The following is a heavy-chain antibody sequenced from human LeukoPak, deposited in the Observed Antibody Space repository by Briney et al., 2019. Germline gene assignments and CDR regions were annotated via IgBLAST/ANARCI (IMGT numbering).Heavy chain of an antibody. V-gene: IGHV4-59*01. CDR1: GASISSYY. J-gene: IGHJ6*03. D-gene: IGHD2-21*01. CDR3: ARAPIFRPYYYYMDV. Sequence: SETLSLTCTVSGASISSYYCNWIRQSPGKGLEWIGYIHHSGSTNYNPSLKSRVTISVDTSKNQFSLKLSSVTAADTAVYYCARAPIFRPYYYYMDVWGKGTTVTVSS. CDR2: IHHSGST.